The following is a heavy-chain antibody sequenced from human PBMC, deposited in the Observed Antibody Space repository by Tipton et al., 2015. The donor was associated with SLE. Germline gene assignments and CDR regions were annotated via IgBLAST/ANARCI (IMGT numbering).Heavy chain of an antibody. D-gene: IGHD4-17*01. CDR1: SGSIGSHY. J-gene: IGHJ6*03. CDR3: ARYYGDPGGYYYYMDA. Sequence: PGLVKPSETLSLTCTVSSGSIGSHYWSWIRQPPGKGLEWIGYIYHSGSTNYSPSLKSRVTMSVDTSKNQFSLRLRSVTSADTAIYFCARYYGDPGGYYYYMDAWGKGTTVTVSS. CDR2: IYHSGST. V-gene: IGHV4-59*11.